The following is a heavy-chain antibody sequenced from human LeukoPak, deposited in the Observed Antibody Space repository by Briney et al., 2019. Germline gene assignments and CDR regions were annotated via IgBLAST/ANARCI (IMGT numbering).Heavy chain of an antibody. CDR1: GFTFSSYA. V-gene: IGHV3-30-3*01. CDR2: ISYDGSNK. J-gene: IGHJ3*02. Sequence: GGSLRLSCAASGFTFSSYAMHWVRQAPGKGLEWVAVISYDGSNKYYADSVKGRFTISRDNSKNTLFLQMNSLRAEDTAVYYCARGGCSGGSCRGVAFDIWGQGTMVTVSS. D-gene: IGHD2-15*01. CDR3: ARGGCSGGSCRGVAFDI.